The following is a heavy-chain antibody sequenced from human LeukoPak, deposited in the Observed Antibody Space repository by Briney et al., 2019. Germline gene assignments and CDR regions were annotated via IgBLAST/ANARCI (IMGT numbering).Heavy chain of an antibody. CDR2: IRYDGSNK. V-gene: IGHV3-30*02. Sequence: GGSLRLSCGASGFTFSSYGMHWVRQAPGKGLEWVAFIRYDGSNKYYADSVKGRFTISRDNSKNTLYLQMNSLRAEDTAVYYCAKGTPYYYDSSGYPGEDFDYWGQGTLVTVSS. D-gene: IGHD3-22*01. CDR1: GFTFSSYG. CDR3: AKGTPYYYDSSGYPGEDFDY. J-gene: IGHJ4*02.